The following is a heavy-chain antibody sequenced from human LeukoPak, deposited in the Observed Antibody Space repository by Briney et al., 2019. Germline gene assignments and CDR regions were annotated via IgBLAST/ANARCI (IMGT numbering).Heavy chain of an antibody. V-gene: IGHV3-11*01. CDR3: ARDEKMLRWFGECAI. J-gene: IGHJ4*02. CDR1: GFTFSDYY. Sequence: GGSLRLFCAASGFTFSDYYVSWIRQAPGKGLEWDSYISSSGNTIYYADSVKGRFTISRDNAKNSLYLQMNSLRAEDTAAYYCARDEKMLRWFGECAIWAQGTLVTVSS. D-gene: IGHD3-10*01. CDR2: ISSSGNTI.